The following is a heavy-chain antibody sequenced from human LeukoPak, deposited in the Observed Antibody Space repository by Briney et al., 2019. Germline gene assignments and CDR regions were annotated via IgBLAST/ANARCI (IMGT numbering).Heavy chain of an antibody. V-gene: IGHV4-4*02. CDR1: GGSISSSNW. Sequence: SGTLSLTCAVSGGSISSSNWWSWVRQPPGKGLEWIGEIYHSGSTNYNPSLKSRVTMSVDKSKNQFSLKLSSVTAADTAVYYCASSWSTGLTFDYWGQGTLVTVSS. CDR3: ASSWSTGLTFDY. D-gene: IGHD6-13*01. J-gene: IGHJ4*02. CDR2: IYHSGST.